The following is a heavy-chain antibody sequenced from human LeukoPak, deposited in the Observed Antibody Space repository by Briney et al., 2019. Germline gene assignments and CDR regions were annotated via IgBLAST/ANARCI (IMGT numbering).Heavy chain of an antibody. D-gene: IGHD5/OR15-5a*01. Sequence: GGSLRLSCAASGFTFSSYSMNWVRQAPGKGLEWVSSISSSSSYIYYADSVKGRFTISRDNAKNSLYLQMNSLRAEDTAVYYCAQFLYDSNWFDPWGQGTLVTVSS. V-gene: IGHV3-21*04. CDR1: GFTFSSYS. CDR3: AQFLYDSNWFDP. J-gene: IGHJ5*02. CDR2: ISSSSSYI.